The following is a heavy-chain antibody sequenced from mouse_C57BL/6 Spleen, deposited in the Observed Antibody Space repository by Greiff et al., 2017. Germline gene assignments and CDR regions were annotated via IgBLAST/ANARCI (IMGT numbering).Heavy chain of an antibody. CDR1: GFTFSDYG. J-gene: IGHJ4*01. D-gene: IGHD1-1*01. CDR3: ARRGTVVDYYAMDY. Sequence: EVKVVESGGGLVKPGGSLKLSCAASGFTFSDYGMHWVRQAPEQGLEWVAYISSGSSTIYYTDTVKGRFTISRDNAKNTLFLQMTSLRSEDTAMYYCARRGTVVDYYAMDYWGQGTSVTVSS. CDR2: ISSGSSTI. V-gene: IGHV5-17*01.